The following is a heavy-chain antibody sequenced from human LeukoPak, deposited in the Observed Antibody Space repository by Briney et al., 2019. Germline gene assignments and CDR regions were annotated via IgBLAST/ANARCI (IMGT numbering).Heavy chain of an antibody. CDR2: ISAYTGNT. CDR1: GYTFTNYG. J-gene: IGHJ4*02. D-gene: IGHD3-22*01. V-gene: IGHV1-18*01. Sequence: ASVKVSCKASGYTFTNYGISWVRQAPEQGLEWMGWISAYTGNTNYAQNFQGRVTMTTDTSTSTAFMELRSLRSDDTAVYYCARSDVGYFYDNTGYYPLDYWGQRTLVTVSS. CDR3: ARSDVGYFYDNTGYYPLDY.